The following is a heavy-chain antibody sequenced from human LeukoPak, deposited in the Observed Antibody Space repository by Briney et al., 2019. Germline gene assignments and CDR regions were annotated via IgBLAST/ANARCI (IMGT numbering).Heavy chain of an antibody. CDR1: GYSFTNYA. Sequence: GASVKVSCKASGYSFTNYAVHWVRQAPGQSLEWMGWIHGGNGNTKFSQEFRGRVTITRETSANTAYMELSSLRAEHMAVYFCVRGAHRQWLLPDYWGQGTLVTVSS. J-gene: IGHJ4*02. D-gene: IGHD6-19*01. V-gene: IGHV1-3*03. CDR2: IHGGNGNT. CDR3: VRGAHRQWLLPDY.